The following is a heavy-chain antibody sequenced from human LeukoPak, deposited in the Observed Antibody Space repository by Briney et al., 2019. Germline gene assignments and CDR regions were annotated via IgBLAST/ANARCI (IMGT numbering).Heavy chain of an antibody. J-gene: IGHJ4*02. CDR3: ARARAGYGFEVDY. CDR2: ISSNGGST. D-gene: IGHD3-10*01. CDR1: GFTFSSYA. V-gene: IGHV3-64*01. Sequence: PGGSLRLSCAASGFTFSSYAMHWVRQAPGKGLEYVSAISSNGGSTYYANSVKGGFTISRDNSKNTLYLQMGSLRAEDMAVYYCARARAGYGFEVDYWGQGTLVTVSS.